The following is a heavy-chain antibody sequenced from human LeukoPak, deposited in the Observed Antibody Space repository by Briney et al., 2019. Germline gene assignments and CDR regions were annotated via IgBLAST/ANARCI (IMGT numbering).Heavy chain of an antibody. D-gene: IGHD3-3*01. CDR3: AKVAYYDFWSGYYNDY. V-gene: IGHV3-30*18. J-gene: IGHJ4*02. CDR2: ISYDGSNK. CDR1: GFTFSSYG. Sequence: GGSLRLSCAASGFTFSSYGMHWVRQAPGKGLEWVAVISYDGSNKYYADSVKGRFTISRDNSKNTLYLQMNSLRAEDTAVYYCAKVAYYDFWSGYYNDYWGQGTLVTVSS.